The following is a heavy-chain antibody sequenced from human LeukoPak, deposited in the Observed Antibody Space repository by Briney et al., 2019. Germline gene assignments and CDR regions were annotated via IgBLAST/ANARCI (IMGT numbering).Heavy chain of an antibody. J-gene: IGHJ4*02. CDR3: TRESGAFSPFGF. CDR2: VHLSGAS. D-gene: IGHD1-26*01. CDR1: GGSILTTNW. Sequence: PSETLSLTCAVSGGSILTTNWWSWVRPPPGKGLEWIGEVHLSGASNYNPSLKSRVNMPIDKSKNQLSLELTSVTAADTAIYYCTRESGAFSPFGFWGQGTLVTVSS. V-gene: IGHV4-4*02.